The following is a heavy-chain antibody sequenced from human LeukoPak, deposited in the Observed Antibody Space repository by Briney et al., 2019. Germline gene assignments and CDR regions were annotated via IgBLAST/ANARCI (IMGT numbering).Heavy chain of an antibody. V-gene: IGHV3-23*01. Sequence: PGGSLRLSCAASGFTFSSYGMIWVRQAPGKGLEWVSAISGSGGYTYYADSVKGRFTISRDNAKNTLNLQMNSLRAEDTAVYYCARDLGQYYDTSDNWFDPWGQGTLVTVSS. CDR2: ISGSGGYT. D-gene: IGHD3-22*01. J-gene: IGHJ5*02. CDR3: ARDLGQYYDTSDNWFDP. CDR1: GFTFSSYG.